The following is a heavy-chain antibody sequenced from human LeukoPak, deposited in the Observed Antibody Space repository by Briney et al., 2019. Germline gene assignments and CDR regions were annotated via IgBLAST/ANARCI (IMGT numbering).Heavy chain of an antibody. CDR3: AREYF. J-gene: IGHJ4*02. CDR1: GFTFGSQW. Sequence: GGSLRLSCAAPGFTFGSQWMSWVRQAPGKGPEWVASIKQDGSQIYYVDSVKGRFTISRDNAQNSLYLQMNSLRAEDTAIYFCAREYFWGQGTLVTVSS. CDR2: IKQDGSQI. V-gene: IGHV3-7*01.